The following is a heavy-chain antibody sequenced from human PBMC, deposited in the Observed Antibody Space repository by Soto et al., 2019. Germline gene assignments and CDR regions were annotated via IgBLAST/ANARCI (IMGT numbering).Heavy chain of an antibody. J-gene: IGHJ3*02. CDR1: GYTFTSYG. D-gene: IGHD3-22*01. CDR2: ISAYNGNT. Sequence: ASVKVSCKASGYTFTSYGISWVRQAPGQGLEWMGWISAYNGNTNYAQKLQGRVTMTTDTSTSTAYMELRSLRSDDTAVYYCARVRGYYDNSGLDAFDIWGQGTMVTVSS. CDR3: ARVRGYYDNSGLDAFDI. V-gene: IGHV1-18*01.